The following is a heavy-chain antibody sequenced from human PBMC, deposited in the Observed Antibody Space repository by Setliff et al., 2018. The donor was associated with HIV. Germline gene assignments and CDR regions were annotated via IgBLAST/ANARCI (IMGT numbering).Heavy chain of an antibody. CDR1: GFTFSSYW. D-gene: IGHD6-13*01. CDR2: IKQDGSNK. V-gene: IGHV3-7*01. CDR3: ANSASRAAAAAEYFHH. J-gene: IGHJ1*01. Sequence: PGGSLRLSCAASGFTFSSYWMSWVRQAPGKGLEWVANIKQDGSNKNYADSVKGRFTISRDNSKNTLFLQMNSLRTDDTAVYYCANSASRAAAAAEYFHHWGHGTLVTVSS.